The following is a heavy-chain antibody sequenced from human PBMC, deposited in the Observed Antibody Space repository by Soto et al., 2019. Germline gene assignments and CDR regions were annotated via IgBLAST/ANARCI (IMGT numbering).Heavy chain of an antibody. Sequence: PGESLSLSCAASGFTVSSNYMSWVRPAPGKGLEWVSVIYSGGSTYYADSVKGRFTISRDNSKNTLYLKMNSLRAEDTAVYYCARGYGGIPGGFDYWGQGTLVNVS. V-gene: IGHV3-53*01. CDR2: IYSGGST. D-gene: IGHD2-15*01. CDR1: GFTVSSNY. J-gene: IGHJ4*02. CDR3: ARGYGGIPGGFDY.